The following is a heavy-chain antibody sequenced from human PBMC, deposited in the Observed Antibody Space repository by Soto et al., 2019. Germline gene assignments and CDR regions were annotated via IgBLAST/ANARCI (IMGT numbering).Heavy chain of an antibody. CDR1: GFTFSNYA. D-gene: IGHD6-13*01. CDR3: AYSSTPFDY. V-gene: IGHV3-23*01. Sequence: GRSIRLSCAASGFTFSNYAMNWVRQAPGKGLEWVSAISGSGGSTYYADSVKSRFNISRDNSKNTLYLQMNSLRAEDTAVYYSAYSSTPFDYWGQGTLVTVSS. J-gene: IGHJ4*02. CDR2: ISGSGGST.